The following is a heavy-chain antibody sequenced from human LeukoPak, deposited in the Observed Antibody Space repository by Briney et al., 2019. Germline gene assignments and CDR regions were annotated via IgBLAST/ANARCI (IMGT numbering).Heavy chain of an antibody. J-gene: IGHJ4*02. CDR1: GGSISSSSYY. CDR3: ARSLYCSGGSCYHRDFDY. CDR2: IYYSGST. D-gene: IGHD2-15*01. Sequence: SETLSLTCTVSGGSISSSSYYWGWIRQPLGKGLEWIGSIYYSGSTYYNPSLKSRVTISVDTSKNQFSLKLSSVTAADTAVYYCARSLYCSGGSCYHRDFDYWGQGTLVTVSS. V-gene: IGHV4-39*01.